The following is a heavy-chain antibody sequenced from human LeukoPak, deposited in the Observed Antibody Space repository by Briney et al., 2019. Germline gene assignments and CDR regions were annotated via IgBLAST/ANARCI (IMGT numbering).Heavy chain of an antibody. J-gene: IGHJ5*02. CDR3: AKHTGEMGSNWYDDWFDP. V-gene: IGHV3-30*18. CDR2: TSYDGNNK. D-gene: IGHD3-3*01. CDR1: GFTFSSYV. Sequence: GGSLRLSCAASGFTFSSYVMHWVRQAPGKGLEWVAATSYDGNNKYYADSVKGRFTISRDNSKNTLYLQINSLRAEDTAVYYCAKHTGEMGSNWYDDWFDPWGQGTLVTVSS.